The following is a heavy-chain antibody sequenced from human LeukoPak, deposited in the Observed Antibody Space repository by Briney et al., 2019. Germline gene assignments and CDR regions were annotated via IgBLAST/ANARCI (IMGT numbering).Heavy chain of an antibody. CDR1: GDSISSYY. Sequence: SETLSLTCTVSGDSISSYYWSWIRQPPGKGLEWIGYVYYSGSTNYNPSLKSRVTISVDTSKNQFSLKLSSVTAADTAVYYCARMLAAAGTGVGFDPWGQGTLVTVSS. D-gene: IGHD6-13*01. J-gene: IGHJ5*02. CDR2: VYYSGST. V-gene: IGHV4-59*01. CDR3: ARMLAAAGTGVGFDP.